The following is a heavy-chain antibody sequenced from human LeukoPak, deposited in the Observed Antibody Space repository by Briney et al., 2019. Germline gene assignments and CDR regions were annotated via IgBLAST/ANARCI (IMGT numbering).Heavy chain of an antibody. CDR1: GGSISSGSYY. CDR3: ASVHDYGDAFDI. J-gene: IGHJ3*02. CDR2: IYYSGST. V-gene: IGHV4-61*01. D-gene: IGHD4-17*01. Sequence: PSETLSLTCTVSGGSISSGSYYWSWIRQPPGKGLEWIGYIYYSGSTNYNPSLKSRVTISVDTSKNQFSLKLSSVTAADTAVYYCASVHDYGDAFDIWGQGTMVTVSS.